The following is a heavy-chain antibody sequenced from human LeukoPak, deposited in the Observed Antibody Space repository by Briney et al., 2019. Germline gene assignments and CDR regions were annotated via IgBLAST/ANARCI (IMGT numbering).Heavy chain of an antibody. CDR1: GFTFSSYS. CDR2: ISSSSSYI. Sequence: GGSLRLSCAASGFTFSSYSMNWVRQAPGKGLEWVSSISSSSSYIYYADSVKGRFTIPRDNAKNSLHLQMNSLRAEDTAVYYCARSEIQLWSFDYWGQGTLVTVSS. D-gene: IGHD5-18*01. CDR3: ARSEIQLWSFDY. J-gene: IGHJ4*02. V-gene: IGHV3-21*01.